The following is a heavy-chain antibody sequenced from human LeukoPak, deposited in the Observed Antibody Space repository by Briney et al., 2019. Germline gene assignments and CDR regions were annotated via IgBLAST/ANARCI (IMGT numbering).Heavy chain of an antibody. V-gene: IGHV1-58*02. D-gene: IGHD3-22*01. J-gene: IGHJ4*02. CDR1: GFTFTSSA. Sequence: SVKVSCKASGFTFTSSAMQWVRQARGQRLEWIGWIVVGSGNTNYAQKFQERVTITRDMSTSTAYMELSSLRSEDTAVYYCAVFEDYYDTQGVVHIGSYWGQGTLVTVSS. CDR2: IVVGSGNT. CDR3: AVFEDYYDTQGVVHIGSY.